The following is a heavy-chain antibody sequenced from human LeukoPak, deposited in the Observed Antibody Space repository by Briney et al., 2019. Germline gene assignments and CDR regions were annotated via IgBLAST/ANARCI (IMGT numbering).Heavy chain of an antibody. CDR1: GGSISSGGYS. CDR3: ARRVWFGEARGSSYFDY. V-gene: IGHV4-30-2*05. D-gene: IGHD3-10*01. J-gene: IGHJ4*02. Sequence: PSQTLSLTCAVSGGSISSGGYSWSWIRQPPGKGLEWIGYIYHSGSTYYNPSLKSRVTISVDTSKNQFSLRLSSVTAADTAVYYCARRVWFGEARGSSYFDYWGQGTLVTVSS. CDR2: IYHSGST.